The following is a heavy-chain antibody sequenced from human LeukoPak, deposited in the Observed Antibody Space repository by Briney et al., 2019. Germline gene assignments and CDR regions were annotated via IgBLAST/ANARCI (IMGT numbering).Heavy chain of an antibody. CDR3: ARAKGYCSSTSCYRWPSYNWFDP. V-gene: IGHV4-34*01. D-gene: IGHD2-2*02. Sequence: SETLSLTCAVYGGSFSGYYWSWIRQPPGKGLEWIGEINHSGSTNYNPSLKSRVTISVDTSKNQFSLKLSSVTAADTAVYYCARAKGYCSSTSCYRWPSYNWFDPWGQGTLVTVSS. CDR2: INHSGST. J-gene: IGHJ5*02. CDR1: GGSFSGYY.